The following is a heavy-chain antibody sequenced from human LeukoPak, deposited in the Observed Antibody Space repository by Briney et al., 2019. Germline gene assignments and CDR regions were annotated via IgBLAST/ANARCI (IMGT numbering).Heavy chain of an antibody. J-gene: IGHJ4*02. CDR3: ARRVVVTARFDY. CDR1: GGSFSGYY. V-gene: IGHV4-34*01. D-gene: IGHD2-21*02. Sequence: SETLSLTCAVYGGSFSGYYWSWIRQPPGKGLEWIGEINHSGSTNYNPSLKSRVTISVDTSKNQFSLKLSSVTAADTAVYYCARRVVVTARFDYWGQGTLVTVSS. CDR2: INHSGST.